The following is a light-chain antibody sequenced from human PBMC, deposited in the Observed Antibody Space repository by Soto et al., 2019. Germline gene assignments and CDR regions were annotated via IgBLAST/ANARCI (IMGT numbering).Light chain of an antibody. V-gene: IGKV1-5*03. J-gene: IGKJ1*01. CDR2: KAS. CDR1: QTISSW. CDR3: QHYNSYSEA. Sequence: DIQMTQSPSTLSGSVGDRVTITCRASQTISSWLAWYQQKPGKAPKLLIYKASTLKSGVPSRFSGSGSGTEITLTISSLQTDDFAPYYCQHYNSYSEAFGQGTKVDI.